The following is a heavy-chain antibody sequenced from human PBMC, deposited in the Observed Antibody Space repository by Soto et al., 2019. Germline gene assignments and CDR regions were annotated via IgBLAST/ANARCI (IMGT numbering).Heavy chain of an antibody. CDR1: GGSISRGGYS. CDR3: VRVPDY. Sequence: SETLALTCAISGGSISRGGYSWSWIRQPRGKGLDWIGYIYHSGSTYYNPSLKSRVTISVDRSKNQFSLKLSSVTAADTAVYYCVRVPDYWGQGTPVTXSS. J-gene: IGHJ4*02. CDR2: IYHSGST. V-gene: IGHV4-30-2*01.